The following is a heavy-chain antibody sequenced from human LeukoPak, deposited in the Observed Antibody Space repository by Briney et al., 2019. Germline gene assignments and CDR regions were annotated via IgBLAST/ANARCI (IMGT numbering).Heavy chain of an antibody. CDR3: ARGRQGAKTRYFDL. Sequence: GGSLRLSCAASGIIFSNYAMHWVRQGPGKGLECISTISSDGGSAYYANSVKGRFTISRDNSKNTLYLQMGSLRAEDMAVYYCARGRQGAKTRYFDLWGRGTRVTVSS. D-gene: IGHD1-26*01. V-gene: IGHV3-64*01. J-gene: IGHJ2*01. CDR2: ISSDGGSA. CDR1: GIIFSNYA.